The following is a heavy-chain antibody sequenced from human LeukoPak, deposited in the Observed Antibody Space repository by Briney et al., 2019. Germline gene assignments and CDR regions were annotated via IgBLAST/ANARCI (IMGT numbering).Heavy chain of an antibody. Sequence: SETLSLTCAVYGGSFRGYYWSWIRQPPGKGLVWIGEINHSGSTNYNPSLKSRVTISVDTSENQFSLKLSSVTAADTAVYYCARDVRSRWLVPRGFDYWGQGTLVTVSS. D-gene: IGHD6-19*01. J-gene: IGHJ4*02. V-gene: IGHV4-34*01. CDR1: GGSFRGYY. CDR3: ARDVRSRWLVPRGFDY. CDR2: INHSGST.